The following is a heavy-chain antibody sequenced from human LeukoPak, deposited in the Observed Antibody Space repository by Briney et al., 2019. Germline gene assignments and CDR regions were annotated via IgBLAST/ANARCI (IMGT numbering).Heavy chain of an antibody. CDR3: ARDLGLRAYDSSGPDY. CDR2: INTSGGST. J-gene: IGHJ4*02. CDR1: GYTFTIYY. Sequence: GASVKVSCKASGYTFTIYYMHWVRQAPGQGLEWMGIINTSGGSTSYAQKFQGRVTMTRDTSTSTVYMELSSLRPEDTAVYYCARDLGLRAYDSSGPDYWGQGTLVTVSS. D-gene: IGHD3-22*01. V-gene: IGHV1-46*01.